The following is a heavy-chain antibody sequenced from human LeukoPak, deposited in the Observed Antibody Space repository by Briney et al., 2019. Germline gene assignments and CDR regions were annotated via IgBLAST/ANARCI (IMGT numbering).Heavy chain of an antibody. CDR2: ISWNSGSI. V-gene: IGHV3-9*01. CDR3: AKDGCSSTSCYAGSNNWFDP. D-gene: IGHD2-2*01. CDR1: GFTFDDYP. Sequence: GGSLRLSCAASGFTFDDYPMHWVRQAPGKGLEWVSGISWNSGSIGYADSVKGRFTISRDNAKNSLYLQMNSLRAEDTALYYCAKDGCSSTSCYAGSNNWFDPWGQGTLVTVSS. J-gene: IGHJ5*02.